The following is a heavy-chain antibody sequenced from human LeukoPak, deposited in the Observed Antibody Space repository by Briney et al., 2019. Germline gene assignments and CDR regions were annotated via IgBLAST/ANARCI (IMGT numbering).Heavy chain of an antibody. D-gene: IGHD3-3*01. V-gene: IGHV4-34*01. Sequence: SETLSLTCAVYGGSFSGYYWSWIRQPPGKGPEWIGEINHSGSTNYNPSLKSRVTISVDTSKNQFSLKLSSVTAADTAVYYCARGPRITIFGVVIMGAFDIWGQGTMVTVSS. CDR3: ARGPRITIFGVVIMGAFDI. CDR1: GGSFSGYY. J-gene: IGHJ3*02. CDR2: INHSGST.